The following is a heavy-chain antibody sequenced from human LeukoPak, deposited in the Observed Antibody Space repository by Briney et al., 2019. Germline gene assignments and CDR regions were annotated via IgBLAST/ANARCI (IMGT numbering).Heavy chain of an antibody. Sequence: SETLSLTCTVSGGSISSSDYYWGWIRQPPGKGLEWIGSIYYGGSTYYNPSLKSRVTISVDTSKNQFSLKLSSVTAADTAVYYCAREGYSSGWYVDYWGQGTLVTVSS. CDR1: GGSISSSDYY. CDR2: IYYGGST. CDR3: AREGYSSGWYVDY. D-gene: IGHD6-19*01. V-gene: IGHV4-39*07. J-gene: IGHJ4*01.